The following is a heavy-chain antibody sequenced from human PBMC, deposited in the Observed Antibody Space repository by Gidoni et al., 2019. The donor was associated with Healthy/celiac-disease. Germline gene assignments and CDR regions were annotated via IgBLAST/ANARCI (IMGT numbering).Heavy chain of an antibody. D-gene: IGHD4-17*01. CDR2: IYHSGST. V-gene: IGHV4-30-2*01. CDR3: ARGLARDDYAGFGAFDI. J-gene: IGHJ3*02. Sequence: QLQLQESGSGLVKPSQTLSLTCAVSGGSISSGGYSWSWIRQPPGKGLEWIGYIYHSGSTYYNPSLKSRVTISVDRSKNQFSLKLSSVTAADTAVYYCARGLARDDYAGFGAFDIWGQGTMVTVSS. CDR1: GGSISSGGYS.